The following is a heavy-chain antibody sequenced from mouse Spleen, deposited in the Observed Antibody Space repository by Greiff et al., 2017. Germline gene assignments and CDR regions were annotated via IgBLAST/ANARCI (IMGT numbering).Heavy chain of an antibody. CDR1: GYTFTTYW. J-gene: IGHJ2*02. V-gene: IGHV1-7*01. Sequence: VQLQQSGAELAKPGASVKLSCKASGYTFTTYWMHWVKQRPGQGLEWIGYINPSSAYTKYNQNFKDKATLTADKSSSTAYMQLSSLTFEDSAVYYFARWKLGRDYFDSWGQGTSLTVSS. CDR2: INPSSAYT. D-gene: IGHD4-1*01. CDR3: ARWKLGRDYFDS.